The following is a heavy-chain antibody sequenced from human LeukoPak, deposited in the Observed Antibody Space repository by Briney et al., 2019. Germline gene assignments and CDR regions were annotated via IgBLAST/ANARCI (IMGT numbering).Heavy chain of an antibody. V-gene: IGHV4-34*01. CDR2: INHSGST. Sequence: SETLSLTCAVYGGSFSGYYWSWIRQPPGKGLEWIGEINHSGSTNYNPSLKSRVTISVDTSKNQFSLKLSSVTAADTAVYYCARGGGRILYKADPWGQGTLVTVSS. CDR3: ARGGGRILYKADP. D-gene: IGHD2-15*01. CDR1: GGSFSGYY. J-gene: IGHJ5*02.